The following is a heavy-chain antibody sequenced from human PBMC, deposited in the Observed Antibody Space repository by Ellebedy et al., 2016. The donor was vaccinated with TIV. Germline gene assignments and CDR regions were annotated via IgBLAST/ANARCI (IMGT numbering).Heavy chain of an antibody. V-gene: IGHV4-4*02. CDR1: GGSINSDNY. J-gene: IGHJ5*02. CDR2: VYHSGHT. Sequence: MPGGSLRLSCGVSGGSINSDNYWSWVRQSPGRGLEWIGEVYHSGHTNYNPSLRSRVSISVDKSKSQFSLRLRSMTAAATAVYYCARDWTRGGGYFASWFDPWGQGTPVTVSS. CDR3: ARDWTRGGGYFASWFDP. D-gene: IGHD2/OR15-2a*01.